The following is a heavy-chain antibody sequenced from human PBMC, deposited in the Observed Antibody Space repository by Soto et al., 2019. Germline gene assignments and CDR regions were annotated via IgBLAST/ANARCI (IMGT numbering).Heavy chain of an antibody. CDR2: IYYSGST. J-gene: IGHJ5*02. CDR3: ARHGSGSYYNNWFDP. V-gene: IGHV4-39*01. CDR1: GDSISSSSYY. Sequence: QLQLQESGPGLVKPSETLSLTCTVSGDSISSSSYYWGWIRQPPGKGLEWIGSIYYSGSTYYNPSLKSRVTIXXDXSXTQFLLQLSAVTAADTAMYYCARHGSGSYYNNWFDPWGQGTLVTVSS. D-gene: IGHD3-10*01.